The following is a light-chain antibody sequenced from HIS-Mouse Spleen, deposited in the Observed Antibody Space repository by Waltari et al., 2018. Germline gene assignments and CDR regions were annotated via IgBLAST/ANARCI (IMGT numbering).Light chain of an antibody. V-gene: IGLV3-19*01. CDR2: GKN. J-gene: IGLJ2*01. CDR3: NSRDSSGNHVV. CDR1: SLSSYY. Sequence: SSELTQDPAVSVALGQTVRLTCQGASLSSYYSSRYQQKPGQAPVLVIYGKNNRPSGIPDRFSGSSSGNTASLTITGAQAEDEADYYCNSRDSSGNHVVFGGGTKLTVL.